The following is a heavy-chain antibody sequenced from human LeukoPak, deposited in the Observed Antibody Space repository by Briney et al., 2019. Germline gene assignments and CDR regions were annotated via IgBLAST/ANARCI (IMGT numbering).Heavy chain of an antibody. Sequence: ASVKVSCKASGYTFNSFQMHWVRQAPGQGLEWMGIINPSGGGAFYAPKFQGRVTMTRDTSTSTAYMELSSLRSEDTAVYYCARPRTSSWYFFDYWGQGTLVTVSS. V-gene: IGHV1-46*02. D-gene: IGHD6-13*01. CDR2: INPSGGGA. CDR3: ARPRTSSWYFFDY. J-gene: IGHJ4*02. CDR1: GYTFNSFQ.